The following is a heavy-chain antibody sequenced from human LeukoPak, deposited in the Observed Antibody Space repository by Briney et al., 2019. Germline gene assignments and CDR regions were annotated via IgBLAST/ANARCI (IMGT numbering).Heavy chain of an antibody. J-gene: IGHJ2*01. Sequence: AGESLKISWKGLGYSFTNYWIGWVRQIPGKGLEWVGIVYLGDSETRFRPSFEGLVTISANKSISTAYLEWSSLRASDTAIYFCASRTSGGYAGDWYFDLWGGGTLVSVSS. CDR3: ASRTSGGYAGDWYFDL. CDR2: VYLGDSET. V-gene: IGHV5-51*01. CDR1: GYSFTNYW. D-gene: IGHD2-2*01.